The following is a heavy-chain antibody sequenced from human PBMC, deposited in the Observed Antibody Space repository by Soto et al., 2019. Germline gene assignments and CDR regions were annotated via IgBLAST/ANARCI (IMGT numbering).Heavy chain of an antibody. D-gene: IGHD3-22*01. V-gene: IGHV3-30-3*01. CDR2: ISYDGSNK. CDR1: GFTFSSSA. Sequence: GGSLRLSCAAPGFTFSSSAMHWVRQAPGKGLEWVAVISYDGSNKYYADSVKGRFTISRDNSKNTLYLQMNSLRAEDTAVYYCAREISSSGYFPPLGYWGQGILVTVSS. CDR3: AREISSSGYFPPLGY. J-gene: IGHJ4*02.